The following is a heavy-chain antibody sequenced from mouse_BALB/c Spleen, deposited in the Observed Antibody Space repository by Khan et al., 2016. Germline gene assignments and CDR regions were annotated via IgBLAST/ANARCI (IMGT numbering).Heavy chain of an antibody. D-gene: IGHD1-1*01. CDR1: GFNIKDTF. V-gene: IGHV14-3*02. J-gene: IGHJ2*01. CDR2: IDPANGNT. Sequence: VRLQQSGAELVKPGASVKLSCTASGFNIKDTFMHWVKQRPEQGLEWIGRIDPANGNTRYDPKFQGKATITADTSSNTAYLQLSSLTSEDTAVYYCARRCPIYYYGSTYGYWGQGTTLTVSS. CDR3: ARRCPIYYYGSTYGY.